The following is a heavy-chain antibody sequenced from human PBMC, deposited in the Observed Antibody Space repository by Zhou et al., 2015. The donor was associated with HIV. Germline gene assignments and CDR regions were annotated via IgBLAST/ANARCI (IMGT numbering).Heavy chain of an antibody. CDR3: ARDPLVPGYYSGMDV. CDR2: IIPILGIA. D-gene: IGHD2-2*01. V-gene: IGHV1-69*08. CDR1: GGTFSSYT. Sequence: QVQLVQSGAEVKKPGSSVKVSCKASGGTFSSYTISWVRQAPGQGLEWMGRIIPILGIANYAQKFQGRVTITADKSTSTAYMELSSLRSEDTAVYYCARDPLVPGYYSGMDVWGQGTTVTVSS. J-gene: IGHJ6*02.